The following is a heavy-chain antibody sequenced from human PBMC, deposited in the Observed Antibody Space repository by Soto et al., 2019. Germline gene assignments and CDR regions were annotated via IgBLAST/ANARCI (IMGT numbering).Heavy chain of an antibody. J-gene: IGHJ4*02. CDR3: ARDLGYYASSGYFDY. Sequence: GGSLRLSCAASGFTFSDYQMSWIRQAPGKGLEWVSYISSSGDITYYADSVKGRFTISRDNAKNSLYLQMNSLRAEDTAVYYCARDLGYYASSGYFDYWGRGTLVTVS. CDR2: ISSSGDIT. V-gene: IGHV3-11*01. D-gene: IGHD3-22*01. CDR1: GFTFSDYQ.